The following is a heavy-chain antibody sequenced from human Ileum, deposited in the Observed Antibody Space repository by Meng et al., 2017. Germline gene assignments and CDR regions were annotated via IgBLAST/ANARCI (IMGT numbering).Heavy chain of an antibody. CDR3: ARNYYDSSGEDSNDY. CDR1: GGSFSGYY. Sequence: QVQPQQWGAGLLKPSETLSLTCAVYGGSFSGYYWSWIRQPPGKGLEWIGEINHSGSTNYNPSLKSRVTISVDTSKNQFSLKLSSVTAADTAVYYCARNYYDSSGEDSNDYWGQGTLVTVSS. D-gene: IGHD3-22*01. J-gene: IGHJ4*02. CDR2: INHSGST. V-gene: IGHV4-34*01.